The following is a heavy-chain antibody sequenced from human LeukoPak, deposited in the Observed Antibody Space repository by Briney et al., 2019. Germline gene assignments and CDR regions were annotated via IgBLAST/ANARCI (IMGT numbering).Heavy chain of an antibody. CDR1: TLTVSANH. V-gene: IGHV3-53*01. CDR3: ARDREVVTASAQMDV. Sequence: GGSLRLSCAVSTLTVSANHTSCVSQAPGKGMEWVSVIYNDGKTYYTDSVKGRFTISRDNPKTTVFLQMNSLRAALTPLYYCARDREVVTASAQMDVWGKGATVTVSS. CDR2: IYNDGKT. D-gene: IGHD2-21*02. J-gene: IGHJ6*04.